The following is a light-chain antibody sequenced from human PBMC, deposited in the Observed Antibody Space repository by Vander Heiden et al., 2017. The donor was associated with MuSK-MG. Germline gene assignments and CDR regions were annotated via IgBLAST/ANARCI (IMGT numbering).Light chain of an antibody. CDR2: DAS. CDR3: QHYDNLP. CDR1: QDISNY. Sequence: DIQMTQSPSSLSASVGDRVTITCQASQDISNYLNWYQQKPGKAPKLLIYDASNLETGVPSRFSGSGSGTDFTFTISSLQTEDIATYYHQHYDNLPFGQGTQLEIK. V-gene: IGKV1-33*01. J-gene: IGKJ5*01.